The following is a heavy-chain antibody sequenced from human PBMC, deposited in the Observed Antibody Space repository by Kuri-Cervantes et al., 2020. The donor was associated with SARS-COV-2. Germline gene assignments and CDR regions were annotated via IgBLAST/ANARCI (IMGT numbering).Heavy chain of an antibody. Sequence: GESLKISCAASGFTFNSYEMNWVRQAPGKGLEWVSDISSSSSYIYYADSVKGRFTISRDNAKNSLYLQMNSLRAEDTAVYYCARERGSSWYSSKAFDIWGQGTMVTVSS. CDR3: ARERGSSWYSSKAFDI. CDR2: ISSSSSYI. D-gene: IGHD6-13*01. CDR1: GFTFNSYE. V-gene: IGHV3-21*05. J-gene: IGHJ3*02.